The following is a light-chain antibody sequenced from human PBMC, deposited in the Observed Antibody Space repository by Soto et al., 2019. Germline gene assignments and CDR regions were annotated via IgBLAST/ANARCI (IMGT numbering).Light chain of an antibody. CDR2: GAS. CDR3: QQYNNGCT. CDR1: QSVSSN. Sequence: EIVMTQSPATLSVSPGERATLSCRASQSVSSNLAWYQQKPGQAPRLLIYGASTRATGIPARFSGSGSGTDFPIIISRLQAEDVAVYCCQQYNNGCTFGQGTKVEIK. V-gene: IGKV3-15*01. J-gene: IGKJ1*01.